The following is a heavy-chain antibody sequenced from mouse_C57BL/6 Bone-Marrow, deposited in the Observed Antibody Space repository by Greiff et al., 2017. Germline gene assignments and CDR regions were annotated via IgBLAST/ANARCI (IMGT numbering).Heavy chain of an antibody. V-gene: IGHV1-64*01. CDR2: IHPNSGST. J-gene: IGHJ1*03. Sequence: QVQLKQPGAELVKPGASVKLSCKASGYTFTSYWMHWVKQRPGQGLEWIGMIHPNSGSTNYNEKFKSKATLTVDKSSSTAYMQLSSLTSEDSAVYYCARSDYGNYEWYCDVWGTGTTVTVSS. CDR1: GYTFTSYW. D-gene: IGHD2-1*01. CDR3: ARSDYGNYEWYCDV.